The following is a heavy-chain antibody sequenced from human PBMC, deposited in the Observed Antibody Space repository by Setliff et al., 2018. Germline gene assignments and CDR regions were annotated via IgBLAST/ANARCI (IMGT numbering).Heavy chain of an antibody. J-gene: IGHJ6*02. D-gene: IGHD6-13*01. V-gene: IGHV4-59*01. CDR2: IYYSGST. Sequence: PSETLSLTCTVSGGSISSYYWSWIRQPPGKGLEWIGYIYYSGSTNYNPSLKSRVTISVDTSKNQFSLKLSSVTAADTAVYYCARDEGSSYFYGMDVWGQGTTVTGSS. CDR3: ARDEGSSYFYGMDV. CDR1: GGSISSYY.